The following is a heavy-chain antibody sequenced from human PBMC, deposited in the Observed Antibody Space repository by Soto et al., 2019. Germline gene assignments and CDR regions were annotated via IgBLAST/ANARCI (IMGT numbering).Heavy chain of an antibody. Sequence: PSETLSLTCAVYGGSFSGFYWSWIRQPPGKGLEWIGEINHSGSTNYNPSLKRRVTISVDTSKNQFSLKLSSVTAADTAVYYCARGGYDFWSGYDFDYWGQGTLVTVSS. D-gene: IGHD3-3*01. V-gene: IGHV4-34*01. CDR2: INHSGST. J-gene: IGHJ4*02. CDR3: ARGGYDFWSGYDFDY. CDR1: GGSFSGFY.